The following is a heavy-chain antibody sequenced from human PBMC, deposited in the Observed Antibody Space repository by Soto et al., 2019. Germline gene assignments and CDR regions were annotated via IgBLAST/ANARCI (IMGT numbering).Heavy chain of an antibody. J-gene: IGHJ4*02. CDR3: AKDSPPNTMIVVGIIDY. V-gene: IGHV3-23*01. CDR2: ISGSGGST. Sequence: GSLRLSCAASGFTFSSYAMSWVRQAPWKGLEWVSAISGSGGSTYYADSVKGRFTISRDNSKNTLYLQMNSLRAEDTAVYYCAKDSPPNTMIVVGIIDYWGQGTLVTVSS. CDR1: GFTFSSYA. D-gene: IGHD3-22*01.